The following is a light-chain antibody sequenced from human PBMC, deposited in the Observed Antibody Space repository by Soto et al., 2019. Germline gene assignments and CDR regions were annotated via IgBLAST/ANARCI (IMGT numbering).Light chain of an antibody. CDR2: GAS. CDR1: QSVSSN. CDR3: QQYNNWPPMYT. J-gene: IGKJ2*01. Sequence: EIVMTQSRATLSVSPGERATLSCRASQSVSSNLSWYQQKPGQASRLLIYGASTRATGIPARFSGSGSGTEFTLTISSLQSEDFAVYYCQQYNNWPPMYTFGQGTKLEIK. V-gene: IGKV3-15*01.